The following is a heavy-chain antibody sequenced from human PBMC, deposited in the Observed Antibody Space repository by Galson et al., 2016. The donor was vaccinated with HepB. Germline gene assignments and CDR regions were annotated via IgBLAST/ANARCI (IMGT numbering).Heavy chain of an antibody. Sequence: SCKASGGTFTTYPISWVRQAPGQGLEWMGGIIPLFGTSNYAQKFQGRVTITADASTSTAYMELSSLRSEDTAVYYCARMRGSYCDYWGQGTLVTVSS. CDR2: IIPLFGTS. D-gene: IGHD1-26*01. V-gene: IGHV1-69*01. CDR3: ARMRGSYCDY. CDR1: GGTFTTYP. J-gene: IGHJ4*02.